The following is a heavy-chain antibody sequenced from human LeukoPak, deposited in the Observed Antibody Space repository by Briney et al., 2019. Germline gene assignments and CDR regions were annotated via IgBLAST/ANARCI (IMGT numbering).Heavy chain of an antibody. CDR2: ISGSGGNT. V-gene: IGHV3-23*01. CDR1: GFTFSSFG. CDR3: AKDPYGSGSYSWFDP. Sequence: GGSLRLSCAASGFTFSSFGMSWVRQAPGQGLEGVSAISGSGGNTYYADSVKGRFTISRDNSKNTLYLQMNNLRAEDTAVYYCAKDPYGSGSYSWFDPWGQGTLVTVSS. D-gene: IGHD3-10*01. J-gene: IGHJ5*02.